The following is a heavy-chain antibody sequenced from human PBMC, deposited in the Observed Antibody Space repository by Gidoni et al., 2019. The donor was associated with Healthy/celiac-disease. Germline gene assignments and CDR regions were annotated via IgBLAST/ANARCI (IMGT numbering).Heavy chain of an antibody. J-gene: IGHJ6*02. CDR3: ARREADSSWYKYYYYGMDV. V-gene: IGHV3-21*01. CDR2: ISSSSSYI. CDR1: GFTFSSYS. Sequence: EVQLVESGGGLVKPGGSLRLSCAASGFTFSSYSMNWVRQAPGKGLEWVSSISSSSSYIYYADSVKGRFTIFRDNAKNSLYLQMNSLRAEDTAVYYCARREADSSWYKYYYYGMDVWGQGTTVTVSS. D-gene: IGHD6-13*01.